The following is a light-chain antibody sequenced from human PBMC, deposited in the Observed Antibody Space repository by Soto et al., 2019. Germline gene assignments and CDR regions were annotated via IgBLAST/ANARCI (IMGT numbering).Light chain of an antibody. V-gene: IGLV1-44*01. CDR2: TTN. J-gene: IGLJ2*01. CDR3: AAWNDSLHGVV. CDR1: GSNIGSKT. Sequence: QSVLTQPPSASGTPGQSVAISCSGSGSNIGSKTLNWYQQVPGSAPKLLIYTTNQRPSGVPDRFSASKSGTSASLAISGLQSEDEADYYCAAWNDSLHGVVFGGGTELTVL.